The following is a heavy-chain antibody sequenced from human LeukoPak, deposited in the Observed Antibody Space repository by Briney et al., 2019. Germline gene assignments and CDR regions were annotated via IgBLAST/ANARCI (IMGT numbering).Heavy chain of an antibody. D-gene: IGHD6-13*01. CDR2: IHYSGST. V-gene: IGHV4-39*07. J-gene: IGHJ6*03. CDR1: GGSNSSSSYY. CDR3: ARGRVSSSSWSSTYYYYFYMDV. Sequence: SETLSLTCTVSGGSNSSSSYYWGWIRQPPGKGLEWIGSIHYSGSTYYNPSLKSRVTISVDTSKNQFSLKLSSVTAADTAVYFCARGRVSSSSWSSTYYYYFYMDVWGKGTTVTVSS.